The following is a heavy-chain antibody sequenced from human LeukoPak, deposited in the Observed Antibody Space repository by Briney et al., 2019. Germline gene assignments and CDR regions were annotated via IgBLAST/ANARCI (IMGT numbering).Heavy chain of an antibody. CDR2: MNPNSGNT. D-gene: IGHD5-24*01. CDR3: ARATPGGLHGYSFDY. CDR1: GYTFTGYF. Sequence: GASVKVSCKASGYTFTGYFINWVRQAPGQGLEWMGWMNPNSGNTGFAQKFQDRVSMTRDTSINTAYMELTSLRSGDTAVYYCARATPGGLHGYSFDYWGQGTVVTVYS. J-gene: IGHJ4*02. V-gene: IGHV1-8*02.